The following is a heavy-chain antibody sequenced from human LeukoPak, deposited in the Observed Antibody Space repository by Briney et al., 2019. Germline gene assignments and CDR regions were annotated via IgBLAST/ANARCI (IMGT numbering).Heavy chain of an antibody. J-gene: IGHJ4*02. CDR3: ARDLQTGGMIAFGGVITPGDY. Sequence: ASVKVSCKASGYTFSGFYIHWVRQAPGQGLEWMGWINPNSGVTNYAQKLQGRVTITRDTSISTAYMELSRLRSDDTAVYYCARDLQTGGMIAFGGVITPGDYWGQGTLVTVSS. CDR1: GYTFSGFY. D-gene: IGHD3-16*02. V-gene: IGHV1-2*02. CDR2: INPNSGVT.